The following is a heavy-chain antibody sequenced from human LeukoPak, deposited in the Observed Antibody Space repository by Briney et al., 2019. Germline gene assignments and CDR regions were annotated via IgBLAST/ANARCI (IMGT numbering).Heavy chain of an antibody. D-gene: IGHD3-10*01. J-gene: IGHJ5*02. CDR1: GGSIRSSYYY. CDR2: IYDSEST. Sequence: SETLSLTCTVSGGSIRSSYYYWGWIRQPPGKGLEWIGSIYDSESTYYNPSLKSRVTISVDTSKNQFSLKLNSVTAADTAVYYRARHYGPWGQGTLVTVSS. V-gene: IGHV4-39*01. CDR3: ARHYGP.